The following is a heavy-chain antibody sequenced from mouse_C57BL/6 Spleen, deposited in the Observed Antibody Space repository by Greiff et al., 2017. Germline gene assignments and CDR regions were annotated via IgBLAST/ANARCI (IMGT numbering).Heavy chain of an antibody. D-gene: IGHD2-1*01. CDR3: AAYGNRPLYFDY. V-gene: IGHV1-80*01. J-gene: IGHJ2*01. Sequence: QVQLQQSGAELVKPGASVKISCKASGYAFSSYWMNWVKQRPGKGLEWIGQIYPGDGDTNYNGKFKGKATLTADKSSSTAYMQLSSLTSEDSAVYFCAAYGNRPLYFDYWGQGTTLTVSS. CDR1: GYAFSSYW. CDR2: IYPGDGDT.